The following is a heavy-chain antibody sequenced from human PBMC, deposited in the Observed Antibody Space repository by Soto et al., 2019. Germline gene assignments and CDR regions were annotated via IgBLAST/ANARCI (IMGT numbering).Heavy chain of an antibody. CDR3: ATGLAATVVTPRLLY. CDR1: EFTVGTYA. J-gene: IGHJ4*01. Sequence: EVQVLESGGGLVQPGGSLRLSCAASEFTVGTYAMTWVRQAPGKGLEWVSGSSGSGSETYYADSVKGRFTVSRDTSKNTVYLQMNSVRAEDTALYYCATGLAATVVTPRLLYWGDGTLVTVSS. D-gene: IGHD6-25*01. V-gene: IGHV3-23*01. CDR2: SSGSGSET.